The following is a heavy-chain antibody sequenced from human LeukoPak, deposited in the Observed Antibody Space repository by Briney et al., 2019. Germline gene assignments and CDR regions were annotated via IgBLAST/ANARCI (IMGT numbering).Heavy chain of an antibody. CDR2: IYHSGST. J-gene: IGHJ4*02. Sequence: PSGTLSLTCVVSGASVSSGSWWSWVRQPPGKGLEWIGEIYHSGSTNYNPSLKSRVTMSVDKSKNQFSLKLTSVTAADTAVYYCARNPPGGGISVPGTGWWGQGILVTVSS. D-gene: IGHD2-15*01. CDR3: ARNPPGGGISVPGTGW. CDR1: GASVSSGSW. V-gene: IGHV4-4*02.